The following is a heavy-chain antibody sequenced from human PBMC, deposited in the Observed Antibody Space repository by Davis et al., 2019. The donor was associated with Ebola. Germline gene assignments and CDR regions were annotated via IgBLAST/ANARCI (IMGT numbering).Heavy chain of an antibody. V-gene: IGHV1-18*01. D-gene: IGHD3-10*01. CDR2: ISAYNGNT. CDR1: GYTFTSYV. CDR3: AREGLLWFREPQDYYYYGMDV. J-gene: IGHJ6*02. Sequence: ASVKVSCKASGYTFTSYVMHWVRQAPGQRLEWMGWISAYNGNTNYAQKLQGRVTMTTDTSTSTAYMELRSLRSDDTAVYYCAREGLLWFREPQDYYYYGMDVWGQGTTVTVSS.